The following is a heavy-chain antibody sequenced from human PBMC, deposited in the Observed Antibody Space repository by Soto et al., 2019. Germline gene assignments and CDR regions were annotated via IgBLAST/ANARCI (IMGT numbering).Heavy chain of an antibody. CDR1: GGTFSSYT. CDR2: IIPILGIA. J-gene: IGHJ4*02. V-gene: IGHV1-69*02. CDR3: AIDEGYCSGGSCYNY. Sequence: QVQLVQSGAEVKKPGSSVKVSCKASGGTFSSYTISWVRQAPGQGLEWMGRIIPILGIANYAQKFQGRVTITADKSTSTAYMELSSLRSEDTAVYYCAIDEGYCSGGSCYNYWGQGTLVTVSS. D-gene: IGHD2-15*01.